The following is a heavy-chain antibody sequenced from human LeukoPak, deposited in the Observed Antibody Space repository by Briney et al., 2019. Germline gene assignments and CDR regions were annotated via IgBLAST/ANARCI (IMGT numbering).Heavy chain of an antibody. CDR2: IYYSGST. V-gene: IGHV4-59*01. J-gene: IGHJ3*02. CDR1: GGSISSYY. CDR3: ARGRIVEIGDAFDI. D-gene: IGHD1-26*01. Sequence: PSETLSLTCTVSGGSISSYYWSWIRQPPGKGLEWIGYIYYSGSTSYNPSLKSRVTISVDTSKNQFSLKLSSVTAADTAVYYCARGRIVEIGDAFDIWGQGTMVTVSS.